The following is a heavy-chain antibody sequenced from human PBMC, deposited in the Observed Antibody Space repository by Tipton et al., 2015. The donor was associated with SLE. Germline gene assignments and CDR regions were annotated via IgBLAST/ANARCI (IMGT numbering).Heavy chain of an antibody. D-gene: IGHD3-3*01. CDR2: INHSGST. J-gene: IGHJ5*02. CDR1: GGSFSGDH. V-gene: IGHV4-34*01. Sequence: SLTCAVYGGSFSGDHWSWIRQPPGKGLEWIGEINHSGSTNYNPSLKSRVTISVDRSKNQFSLKLSSVTVADTAVYYCARDHWSGQRWFDPWGQGTLVTVSS. CDR3: ARDHWSGQRWFDP.